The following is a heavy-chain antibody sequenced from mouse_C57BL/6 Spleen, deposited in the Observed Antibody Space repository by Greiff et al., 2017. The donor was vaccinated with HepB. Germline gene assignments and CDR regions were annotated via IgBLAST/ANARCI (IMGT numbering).Heavy chain of an antibody. D-gene: IGHD2-1*01. CDR2: ISSGGDYI. V-gene: IGHV5-9-1*02. J-gene: IGHJ3*01. Sequence: DVMLVESGEGLVKPGGSLKLSCAASGFTFSSYAMSWVRQTPEKRLEWVAYISSGGDYIYYADTVKGRFTISRDNARNTLYLQMSSLKSEDTAMYYCTRDAYGISFAYWGQGTLVTVSA. CDR3: TRDAYGISFAY. CDR1: GFTFSSYA.